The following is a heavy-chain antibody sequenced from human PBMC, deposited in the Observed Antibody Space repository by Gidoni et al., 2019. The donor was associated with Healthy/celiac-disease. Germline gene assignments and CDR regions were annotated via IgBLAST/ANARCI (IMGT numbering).Heavy chain of an antibody. Sequence: EVQLVESGGGLVQPGGSLRLSCAASGFTFSSYAMHGVRQAPGKGLEYVSAISSNGGSTYYANYVKGRFTISRDNSKNTLYLQMGSLRAEDMAVYYCARARSGSYYRDAFDIWGQGTMVTVSS. D-gene: IGHD1-26*01. J-gene: IGHJ3*02. CDR2: ISSNGGST. CDR1: GFTFSSYA. CDR3: ARARSGSYYRDAFDI. V-gene: IGHV3-64*01.